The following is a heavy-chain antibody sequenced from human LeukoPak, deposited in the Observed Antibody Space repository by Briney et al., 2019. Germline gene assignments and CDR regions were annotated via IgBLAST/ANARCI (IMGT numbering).Heavy chain of an antibody. CDR3: ARTQRQGYCSGGYCYSDAFDI. CDR2: INPSGAST. J-gene: IGHJ3*02. CDR1: GYTFTNSY. V-gene: IGHV1-46*03. Sequence: ASVKVSCKASGYTFTNSYMHWVRQAPGQGLQWMGIINPSGASTSYAQRFQGRVTMTRDTSTSTVYMKLSSLRSEDTAVYYCARTQRQGYCSGGYCYSDAFDIWGQGTMVTVSS. D-gene: IGHD2-15*01.